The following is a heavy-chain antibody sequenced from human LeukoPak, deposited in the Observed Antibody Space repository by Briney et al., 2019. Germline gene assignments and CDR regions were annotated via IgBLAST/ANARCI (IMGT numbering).Heavy chain of an antibody. CDR3: ARDGKFIAARHSWFDP. CDR2: IYYSGST. J-gene: IGHJ5*02. Sequence: SETLSLTCTVSGGSISSSSYYWGWIRQPPGKGLEWIGSIYYSGSTYYNPSLKSRVTISVDTSKNQFSLKLSSVTAADTAVYYCARDGKFIAARHSWFDPWGQGTLVTVSS. CDR1: GGSISSSSYY. V-gene: IGHV4-39*07. D-gene: IGHD6-6*01.